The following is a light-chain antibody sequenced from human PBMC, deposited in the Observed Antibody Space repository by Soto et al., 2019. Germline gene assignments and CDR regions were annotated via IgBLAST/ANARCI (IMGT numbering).Light chain of an antibody. CDR2: GAS. Sequence: EIVMTQSPATLSVSPGERATLSCRASQSVSSNLAWYQQKPGQAPRLLIYGASTRATGIPARFSGSGSGTEFTLTISSLQSEDFASYYCQQIYTIPLTFGGGTKVEIK. V-gene: IGKV3-15*01. CDR3: QQIYTIPLT. CDR1: QSVSSN. J-gene: IGKJ4*01.